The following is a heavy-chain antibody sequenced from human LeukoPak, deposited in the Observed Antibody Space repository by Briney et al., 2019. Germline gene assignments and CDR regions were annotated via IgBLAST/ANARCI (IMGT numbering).Heavy chain of an antibody. J-gene: IGHJ4*02. CDR1: GFSFSSYS. CDR2: ISSSGNPI. D-gene: IGHD3-10*01. Sequence: GGSLRLSCAASGFSFSSYSMNWARQAPGKGLEWISYISSSGNPISYADSVEGRFTISRDNAKNSLYLQMNSLRAEDTAIYYCARGASYGSGSHYYFDYWGQGTLVTVSS. V-gene: IGHV3-48*01. CDR3: ARGASYGSGSHYYFDY.